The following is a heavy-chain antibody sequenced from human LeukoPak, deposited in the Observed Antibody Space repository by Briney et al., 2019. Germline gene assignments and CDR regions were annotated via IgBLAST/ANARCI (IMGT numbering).Heavy chain of an antibody. V-gene: IGHV3-7*01. J-gene: IGHJ4*02. CDR2: VKQDGSER. CDR1: GFISSSYW. Sequence: PGGSLRLSCAASGFISSSYWMSWVRQAPGKGLEWVANVKQDGSERYYGDSVKGRFTISRDNAKNSLHRARDVPLMGASKTRYFDYWGQGTLVTVSS. CDR3: DY. D-gene: IGHD1-26*01.